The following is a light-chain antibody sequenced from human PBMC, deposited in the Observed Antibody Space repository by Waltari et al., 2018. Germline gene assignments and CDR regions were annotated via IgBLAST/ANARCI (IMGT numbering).Light chain of an antibody. CDR2: GAS. V-gene: IGKV3-20*01. CDR3: QKYDRLPAT. CDR1: QSVGRD. Sequence: EIVLTQSPGTLSLSPGERATLSCRASQSVGRDLAWYQQKPGQAPRLLVDGASSRATGIPDRFSGSGSGTDFSLTISRLEPEDFAVYFCQKYDRLPATFGQGTKVEIK. J-gene: IGKJ1*01.